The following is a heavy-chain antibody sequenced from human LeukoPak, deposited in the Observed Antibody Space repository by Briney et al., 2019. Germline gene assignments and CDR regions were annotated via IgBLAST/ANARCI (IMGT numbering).Heavy chain of an antibody. J-gene: IGHJ4*02. CDR1: GFSFSNYL. CDR3: ARGSGYSVLDY. CDR2: LNSDGITT. Sequence: PGGSLRLSCSASGFSFSNYLMHWVRQAPGKGLVWVSRLNSDGITTIYADSVKGRFTISRDNAKNTLYLQMNSLTGEDTAVYYCARGSGYSVLDYWGQGTLVTVSS. D-gene: IGHD3-3*01. V-gene: IGHV3-74*01.